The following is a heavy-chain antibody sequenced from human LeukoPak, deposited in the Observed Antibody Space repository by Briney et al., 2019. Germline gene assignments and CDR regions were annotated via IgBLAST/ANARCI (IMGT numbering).Heavy chain of an antibody. D-gene: IGHD3-10*01. J-gene: IGHJ4*02. V-gene: IGHV1-46*01. Sequence: ASVKVSCKASEYTFTGYYIHWVRQAPGQGLEWMGIINPVGGGATYAHKFQGRVTMTRDTSTSTVYMELSSLRSEDTAVYYCAREIRSLRHFDYWGQGTLVTVSS. CDR1: EYTFTGYY. CDR2: INPVGGGA. CDR3: AREIRSLRHFDY.